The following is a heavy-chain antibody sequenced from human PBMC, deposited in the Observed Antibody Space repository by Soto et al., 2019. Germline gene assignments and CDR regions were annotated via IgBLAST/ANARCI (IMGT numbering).Heavy chain of an antibody. D-gene: IGHD6-13*01. CDR3: ARMDRHSSSWYWFDP. CDR1: GFSLSTSGMC. J-gene: IGHJ5*02. V-gene: IGHV2-70*01. Sequence: SGPTLVNPTQTLTMTCTFSGFSLSTSGMCVSWIRQPPGKALEWLALIDWDDDKYYSTSLKTRLTISKDTSKNRVVLTMTNMDPVDTATYYCARMDRHSSSWYWFDPWGQGTLVTVSS. CDR2: IDWDDDK.